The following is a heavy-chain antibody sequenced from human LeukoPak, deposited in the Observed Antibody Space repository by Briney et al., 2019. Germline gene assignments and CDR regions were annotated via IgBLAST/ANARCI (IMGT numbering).Heavy chain of an antibody. Sequence: SETLSLPCTVSGGSISSSTYYGGWIRQPPGKGLEWIGSIFYSGNTYYNPSLKGRVTISIDTSKNQFPLKLSSVTAADTAVYYCARANGYGLLDCWGQGTLVTVSS. V-gene: IGHV4-39*06. J-gene: IGHJ4*02. CDR2: IFYSGNT. CDR1: GGSISSSTYY. D-gene: IGHD5-18*01. CDR3: ARANGYGLLDC.